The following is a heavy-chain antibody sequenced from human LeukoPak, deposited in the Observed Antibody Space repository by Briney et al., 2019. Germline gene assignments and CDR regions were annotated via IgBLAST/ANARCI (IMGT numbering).Heavy chain of an antibody. CDR1: GFTFSSYA. J-gene: IGHJ5*02. Sequence: GRSLRLSCAASGFTFSSYAMHWVRQAPGKGLEWVSAISGSGGSTYYADSVKGRFTISRDNSKNTLYLQMNSLRAEDTAVYYCAKDIQGVRSRKPAWGQGTLVTVSS. CDR2: ISGSGGST. D-gene: IGHD3-16*01. V-gene: IGHV3-23*01. CDR3: AKDIQGVRSRKPA.